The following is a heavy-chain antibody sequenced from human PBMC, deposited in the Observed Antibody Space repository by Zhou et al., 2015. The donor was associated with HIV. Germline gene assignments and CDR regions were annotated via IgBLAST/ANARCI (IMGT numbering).Heavy chain of an antibody. CDR1: GGTFSSYA. D-gene: IGHD3-10*01. V-gene: IGHV1-69*01. CDR2: IIPIFGTA. CDR3: ARGPMVRGVHVPWLCDY. Sequence: QVQLVQSGAEVKKPGSSVKVSCKASGGTFSSYAISWVRQAPGQGLEWMGGIIPIFGTANYAQKFQGRVTITADESTSTAYMELSSLRSEDTAVYYCARGPMVRGVHVPWLCDYWGQGTLVTVSS. J-gene: IGHJ4*02.